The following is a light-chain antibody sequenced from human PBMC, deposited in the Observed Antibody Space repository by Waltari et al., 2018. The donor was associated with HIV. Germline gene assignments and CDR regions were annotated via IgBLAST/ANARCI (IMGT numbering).Light chain of an antibody. J-gene: IGLJ2*01. CDR2: DVT. CDR3: SSYAGSAVV. CDR1: GNDVGGYNY. Sequence: QSALTQPPSASGSPGQSVTISCTGTGNDVGGYNYVSWYQLHPGKAPTLLIYDVTKRPSGVPDRFSGSNSGNTASLTVSGLQGDDEADYYCSSYAGSAVVFGGGTKLTVL. V-gene: IGLV2-8*01.